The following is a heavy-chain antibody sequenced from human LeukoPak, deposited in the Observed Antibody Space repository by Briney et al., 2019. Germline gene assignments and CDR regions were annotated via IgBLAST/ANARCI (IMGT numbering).Heavy chain of an antibody. D-gene: IGHD3-10*01. V-gene: IGHV3-11*01. CDR2: ISSSGSTL. CDR3: ARRYYYGSGRNGMDV. J-gene: IGHJ6*02. CDR1: GFAFSDYY. Sequence: GGSLRLPCAASGFAFSDYYMSWIRQAPGKGLEWVSYISSSGSTLYYADSVKGRFTISRDNAKNSLYLQMNSLRAEDTAVYYCARRYYYGSGRNGMDVWGQGTTVTVSS.